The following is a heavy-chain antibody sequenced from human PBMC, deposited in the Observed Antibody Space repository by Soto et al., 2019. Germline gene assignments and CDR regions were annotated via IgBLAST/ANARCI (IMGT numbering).Heavy chain of an antibody. CDR1: GGSISTSSYY. CDR2: ISYSGST. CDR3: GSGPLFEED. D-gene: IGHD3-3*01. V-gene: IGHV4-39*01. Sequence: SETLSLTCTVSGGSISTSSYYWGWIRQPPGKGLEWIGSISYSGSTYYNPSLKSRVTISVDTSKNQFSLNLSSVTAADTAVYYCGSGPLFEEDWGQGTLVTVSS. J-gene: IGHJ4*02.